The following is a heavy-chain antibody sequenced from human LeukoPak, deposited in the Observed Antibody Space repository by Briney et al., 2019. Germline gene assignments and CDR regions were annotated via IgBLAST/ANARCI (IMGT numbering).Heavy chain of an antibody. CDR3: ARRYCSGGSCYRNWFDP. CDR1: GYSFTNYW. V-gene: IGHV5-51*01. CDR2: IYPGDSDT. Sequence: GESLKISCKGSGYSFTNYWIGWLRQMPGKGLEWMGIIYPGDSDTTYSPSFQGQVTISADKSISTAYLQWSSLKASDTAIYYCARRYCSGGSCYRNWFDPWGQGTLVTVSS. J-gene: IGHJ5*02. D-gene: IGHD2-15*01.